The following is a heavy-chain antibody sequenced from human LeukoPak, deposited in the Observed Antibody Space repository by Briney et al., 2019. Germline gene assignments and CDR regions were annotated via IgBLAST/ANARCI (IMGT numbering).Heavy chain of an antibody. J-gene: IGHJ4*02. CDR2: IYYSGRT. CDR1: GGSISSSSYY. V-gene: IGHV4-39*01. Sequence: SETLSLTCTVSGGSISSSSYYWGWIRQPPGKGLEWIGSIYYSGRTYYNPSLKSRVTISVDTSKNEFSLKLSSVTAADTAVYYCARSWAPGYCSSITCYNFDYWGQGTLVTVSS. CDR3: ARSWAPGYCSSITCYNFDY. D-gene: IGHD2-2*02.